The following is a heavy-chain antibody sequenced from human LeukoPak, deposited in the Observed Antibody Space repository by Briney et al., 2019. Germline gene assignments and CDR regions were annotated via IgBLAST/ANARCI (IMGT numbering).Heavy chain of an antibody. CDR3: AREIVVVPSAMGFDP. V-gene: IGHV1-46*01. Sequence: ASVKVSCKAPGYAFTTYYIHWVRQAPGQGLEWMGVINPSGGSTSLAQKFQARLTMTRDTSTSTVYMELSGLSSEDTAVYYCAREIVVVPSAMGFDPWGQGTLVTVSS. CDR2: INPSGGST. CDR1: GYAFTTYY. D-gene: IGHD2-2*01. J-gene: IGHJ5*02.